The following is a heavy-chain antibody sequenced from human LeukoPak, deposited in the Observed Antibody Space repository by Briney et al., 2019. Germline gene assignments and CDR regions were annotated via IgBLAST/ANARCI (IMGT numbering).Heavy chain of an antibody. CDR2: IFYNGST. J-gene: IGHJ5*02. Sequence: LETLSLTCTVSGGSSSNYYWIWIRQPPGKGLEWIGYIFYNGSTKYNISLKSRLTISIDTSKNQFSLKLSSMTAADTAVYYCARDRAAGSDWLDPWGQGTLVTVSS. CDR1: GGSSSNYY. V-gene: IGHV4-59*01. CDR3: ARDRAAGSDWLDP. D-gene: IGHD3-10*01.